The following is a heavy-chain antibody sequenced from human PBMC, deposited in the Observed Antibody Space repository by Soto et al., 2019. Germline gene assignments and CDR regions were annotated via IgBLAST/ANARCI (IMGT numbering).Heavy chain of an antibody. CDR3: AKAYFVWSSEQPYYFDY. J-gene: IGHJ4*02. CDR1: GFTFSNYA. D-gene: IGHD3-16*01. V-gene: IGHV3-23*01. Sequence: EVQLLDSGGGLVQPGGSLRLSCAASGFTFSNYAMTWVRQGPGKGLEWFSGISGRGGRAYYADSVKVRFTISRDNSKSTLYLQMNSLRAEDTAVYYCAKAYFVWSSEQPYYFDYWGQGTLVTVSS. CDR2: ISGRGGRA.